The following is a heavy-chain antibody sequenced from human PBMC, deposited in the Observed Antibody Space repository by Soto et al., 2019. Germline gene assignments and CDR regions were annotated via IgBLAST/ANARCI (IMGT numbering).Heavy chain of an antibody. CDR2: ISWNSVYI. CDR3: AKTKVEVTADYYYMDV. CDR1: GFTFDDYA. J-gene: IGHJ6*03. Sequence: PGGSLRLSCAASGFTFDDYAMHWVRQAPGKGLEWVSTISWNSVYIGYADSVKGRFTISRDNAKNSLYLQMNSLRGEDTALYYCAKTKVEVTADYYYMDVWGKGTTVTVSS. V-gene: IGHV3-9*01. D-gene: IGHD2-21*02.